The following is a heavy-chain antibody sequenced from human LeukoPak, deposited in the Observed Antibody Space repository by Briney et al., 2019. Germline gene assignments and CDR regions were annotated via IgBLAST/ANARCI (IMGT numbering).Heavy chain of an antibody. CDR3: ARDRGQLGIDY. D-gene: IGHD6-13*01. CDR1: GGSISSYY. J-gene: IGHJ4*02. V-gene: IGHV4-59*01. Sequence: SETLSLTCTVSGGSISSYYWSWIRQPPGKGLEWIGYIYYSGSTNYNPSLKSRVTISVDTSKKQFSLKLSSVTAADTAVYYCARDRGQLGIDYWGQGTLVTVSS. CDR2: IYYSGST.